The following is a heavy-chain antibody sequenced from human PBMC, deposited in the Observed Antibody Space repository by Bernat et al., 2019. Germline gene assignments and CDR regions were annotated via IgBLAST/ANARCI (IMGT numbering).Heavy chain of an antibody. Sequence: EVQLVESGGGLVQPGGSLRLSCAASGFTFSTYAMSWVRQAPGKGLEWVSAINNNGGSTYYADSVKGRFTVSRDNSKNTLYLQIDSLRAEDTAIYYCAKDNGAILIEYWGQGTLVTVSS. V-gene: IGHV3-23*04. CDR3: AKDNGAILIEY. CDR2: INNNGGST. J-gene: IGHJ4*02. CDR1: GFTFSTYA. D-gene: IGHD2-8*01.